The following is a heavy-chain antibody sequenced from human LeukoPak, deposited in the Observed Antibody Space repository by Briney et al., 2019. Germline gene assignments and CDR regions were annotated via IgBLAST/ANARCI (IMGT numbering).Heavy chain of an antibody. CDR2: INHSGST. Sequence: SETLSLTCAVYGGSFSGYYWSWIRQPPGKGLEWIGEINHSGSTNYNPSLKSRVTISVDTSKNRFSLKLSSVTAADTAVYYCARGAGQLGPNFDYWGQGTLVTVSS. J-gene: IGHJ4*02. D-gene: IGHD6-6*01. CDR1: GGSFSGYY. V-gene: IGHV4-34*01. CDR3: ARGAGQLGPNFDY.